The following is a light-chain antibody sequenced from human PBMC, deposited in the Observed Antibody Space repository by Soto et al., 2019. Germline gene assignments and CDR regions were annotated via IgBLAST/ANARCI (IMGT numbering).Light chain of an antibody. CDR2: GAS. V-gene: IGKV3-20*01. CDR1: QSVSSSY. J-gene: IGKJ2*01. CDR3: QQEVTSPLS. Sequence: EIVLTKSPGTLSLSPGERATLSCRASQSVSSSYLAWYQQKPGQAPRLLIYGASSRATGIPDRFSGSGSGTDFTLSSSRVEAEDVSLYSCQQEVTSPLSVGQGTKIEIK.